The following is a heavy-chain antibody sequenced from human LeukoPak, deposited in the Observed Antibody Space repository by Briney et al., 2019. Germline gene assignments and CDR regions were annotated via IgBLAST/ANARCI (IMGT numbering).Heavy chain of an antibody. V-gene: IGHV3-23*01. Sequence: PGGSLRLSCVVSGFTLSSYAMSWVRQAPGKGLEWVAATSSSDNGKYHADSVRGRFTISRDNSKNTLYLQMNSLRAEDTAVYYCARDSSYYDILTGWVSRNAFDMWGQGTMVTVSS. CDR3: ARDSSYYDILTGWVSRNAFDM. J-gene: IGHJ3*02. D-gene: IGHD3-9*01. CDR2: TSSSDNGK. CDR1: GFTLSSYA.